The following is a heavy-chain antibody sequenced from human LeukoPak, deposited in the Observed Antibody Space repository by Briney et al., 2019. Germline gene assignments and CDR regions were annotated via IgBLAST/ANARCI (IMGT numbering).Heavy chain of an antibody. V-gene: IGHV4-59*11. Sequence: SETLSLTCTVSGGSISNHYWSWIRQPPGKGLEGIGYIYNSVTTNYNPSLKSRVTISVDTSKNQFSLKLTSVTAADTAVYYCAREGDNWNYVHWGQGTLVTVSS. J-gene: IGHJ4*02. CDR3: AREGDNWNYVH. CDR2: IYNSVTT. D-gene: IGHD1-7*01. CDR1: GGSISNHY.